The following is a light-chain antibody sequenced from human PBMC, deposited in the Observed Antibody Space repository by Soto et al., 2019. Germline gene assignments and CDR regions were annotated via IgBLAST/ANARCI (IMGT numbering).Light chain of an antibody. CDR3: QQANSFPIT. CDR2: AAS. V-gene: IGKV1D-12*01. J-gene: IGKJ5*01. CDR1: QRISSW. Sequence: DIQMTQSPSSVSASVGDRVTITCRASQRISSWLAWYQQKPGKAPKLLIYAASSLRSGVPSRFSGSGSVTDCTLTISSLQPEDFATYYWQQANSFPITFGQGTRLEIK.